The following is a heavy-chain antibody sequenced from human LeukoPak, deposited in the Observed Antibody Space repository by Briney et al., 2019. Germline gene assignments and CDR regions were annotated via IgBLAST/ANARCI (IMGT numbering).Heavy chain of an antibody. CDR2: ISSSGSTI. CDR1: GFTFSSYE. D-gene: IGHD6-19*01. Sequence: GGSLRLSCAASGFTFSSYEMNWVRQAPGKGLEWVSYISSSGSTIYYADSVKGRFTISRDNAKNPLYLQMNSLRAEDTAVYYCARDGSGWPYYYYGMDVWGQGTTVTVSS. V-gene: IGHV3-48*03. J-gene: IGHJ6*02. CDR3: ARDGSGWPYYYYGMDV.